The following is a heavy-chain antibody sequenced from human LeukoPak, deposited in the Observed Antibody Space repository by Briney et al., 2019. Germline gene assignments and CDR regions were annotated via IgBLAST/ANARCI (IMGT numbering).Heavy chain of an antibody. CDR1: GFPFSNYP. V-gene: IGHV3-30*04. CDR3: ARGAEKWSLLPLEY. Sequence: PGGSLRLSCAASGFPFSNYPMHWVRQAPGKGLEWVSIISYHGSTTHYADSVKGRFTISRDNSKNTLFLQMSSLRRDDTAVYYCARGAEKWSLLPLEYWGQGALVTVSS. D-gene: IGHD1-26*01. CDR2: ISYHGSTT. J-gene: IGHJ4*02.